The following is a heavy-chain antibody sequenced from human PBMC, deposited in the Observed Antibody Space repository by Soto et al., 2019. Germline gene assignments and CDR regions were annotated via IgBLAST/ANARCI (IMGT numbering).Heavy chain of an antibody. V-gene: IGHV4-39*01. CDR3: ATTRGVAVGGSFDS. Sequence: SETLSLTCTVSGGSISNKSSYWAWIRQPPGKGLEWIGTFFSGTTFSNPSLKSRVTISIDTSKNQASLRLRSVDAPDTAIYYCATTRGVAVGGSFDSWGQGTLVTVSS. D-gene: IGHD2-15*01. CDR1: GGSISNKSSY. CDR2: FFSGTT. J-gene: IGHJ5*01.